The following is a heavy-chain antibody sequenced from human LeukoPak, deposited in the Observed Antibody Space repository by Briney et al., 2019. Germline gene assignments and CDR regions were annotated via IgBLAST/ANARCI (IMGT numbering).Heavy chain of an antibody. CDR1: GYTFTSYY. CDR2: INPSGGST. V-gene: IGHV1-46*01. J-gene: IGHJ6*02. Sequence: ASVKVSCKASGYTFTSYYMHWVRQAPGQGLEWMGIINPSGGSTSYAQKFQGRATMTRDTSTSTVYMELSSLRSEDTAVYYCARVGGTNYYYYGMDVWGQGTTVTVSS. D-gene: IGHD2-2*01. CDR3: ARVGGTNYYYYGMDV.